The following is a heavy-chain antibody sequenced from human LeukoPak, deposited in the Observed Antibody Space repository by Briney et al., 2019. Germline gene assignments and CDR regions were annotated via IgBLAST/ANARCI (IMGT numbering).Heavy chain of an antibody. CDR3: ASHDVSSPRRVIDY. CDR1: GGTFSSYA. J-gene: IGHJ4*02. Sequence: ASVKVSCKASGGTFSSYAISWVRQAPGQGLEWMGGIIPIFSTANYAQKFQGRVTITTDESTSTAYMELSSLRSEDTAVYYCASHDVSSPRRVIDYWGQGTLVTVSS. V-gene: IGHV1-69*05. CDR2: IIPIFSTA. D-gene: IGHD6-13*01.